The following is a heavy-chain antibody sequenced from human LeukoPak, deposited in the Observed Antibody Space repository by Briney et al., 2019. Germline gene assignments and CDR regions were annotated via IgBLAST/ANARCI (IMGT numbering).Heavy chain of an antibody. D-gene: IGHD6-6*01. V-gene: IGHV4-34*01. CDR2: INHSGST. CDR1: GGSFSGYY. CDR3: ARGRDSSSFHYYCMDV. J-gene: IGHJ6*03. Sequence: SETLSLTCAVYGGSFSGYYWSWIRQPPGKGLEWIGEINHSGSTNYNPSLKGRVTISVDTSKNQFSLKLSSVTAADTAVYYCARGRDSSSFHYYCMDVWGKGTTVTVSS.